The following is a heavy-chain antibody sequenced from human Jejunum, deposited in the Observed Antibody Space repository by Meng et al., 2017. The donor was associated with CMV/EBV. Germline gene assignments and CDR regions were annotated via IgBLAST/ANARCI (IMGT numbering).Heavy chain of an antibody. CDR2: VDPKSGIT. J-gene: IGHJ4*02. CDR3: ARDGTWGSPLYFFEA. Sequence: QVQLAQSGADLKKPAASVKLSCKASGYTFINYYLHWLRQAPGQGLEWMGVVDPKSGITTYAQQFQDRFTMTSDTSTNTVYMELSSLRSEDTAVYYCARDGTWGSPLYFFEAWGQGTLVTVSS. V-gene: IGHV1-46*01. D-gene: IGHD3-16*01. CDR1: GYTFINYY.